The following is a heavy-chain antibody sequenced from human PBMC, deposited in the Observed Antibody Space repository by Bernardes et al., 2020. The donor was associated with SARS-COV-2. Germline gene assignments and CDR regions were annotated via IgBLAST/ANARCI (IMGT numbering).Heavy chain of an antibody. CDR1: GHSISSRTYY. D-gene: IGHD1-26*01. V-gene: IGHV4-39*01. Sequence: SETLSLTCTVSGHSISSRTYYWGWIRQSPGKGLEWIGSIYSSGGTYYNPSLKGRVTISVDTSKNQFSLRLSSLTAADAAVYYCARHPRRLQVSGSWFDPWGQGTLVTVSS. CDR2: IYSSGGT. J-gene: IGHJ5*02. CDR3: ARHPRRLQVSGSWFDP.